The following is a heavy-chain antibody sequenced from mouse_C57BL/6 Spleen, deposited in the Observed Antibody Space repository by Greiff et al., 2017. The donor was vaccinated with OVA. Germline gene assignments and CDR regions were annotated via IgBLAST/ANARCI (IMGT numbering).Heavy chain of an antibody. D-gene: IGHD1-3*01. J-gene: IGHJ2*01. V-gene: IGHV1-26*01. CDR1: GYTFTDYY. CDR3: ARRYNDY. Sequence: EVQLQQSGPELVKPGASVKISCKASGYTFTDYYMNWVKQSHGKSLEWIGDINPNNGGTSYNQKFKGKATLTVDKSSSTAYMELRSLTSEDSAVYYCARRYNDYWGQGTTLTVSS. CDR2: INPNNGGT.